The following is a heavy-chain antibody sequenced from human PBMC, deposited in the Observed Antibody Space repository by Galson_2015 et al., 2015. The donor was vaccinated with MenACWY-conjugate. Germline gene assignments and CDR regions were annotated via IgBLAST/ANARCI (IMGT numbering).Heavy chain of an antibody. J-gene: IGHJ6*03. D-gene: IGHD3-3*01. CDR2: IKSKTDGGTT. Sequence: SLRLSCAGSGFTFSNAWMNWVRQAPGKGLEWVGRIKSKTDGGTTDYAAPVKGRFTISRDDSKNTLYLQMNSLKTEDTAVYYCTTEATYYDFWSDEPGYYYYMDVWGKGTTVTVSS. CDR1: GFTFSNAW. V-gene: IGHV3-15*07. CDR3: TTEATYYDFWSDEPGYYYYMDV.